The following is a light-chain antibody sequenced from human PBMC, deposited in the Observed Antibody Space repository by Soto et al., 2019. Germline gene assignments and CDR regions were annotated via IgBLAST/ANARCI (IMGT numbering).Light chain of an antibody. Sequence: DIQMTQSPSSLSSSVGDRVTITCQASQDISNFLNWYQQKPGKAPKLLIYDASNLEIGVPSRFSGSGSGTDFTFTISSLQPEDLETYYCQQYENLPLTFGGGTKVEIK. CDR2: DAS. CDR1: QDISNF. V-gene: IGKV1-33*01. CDR3: QQYENLPLT. J-gene: IGKJ4*01.